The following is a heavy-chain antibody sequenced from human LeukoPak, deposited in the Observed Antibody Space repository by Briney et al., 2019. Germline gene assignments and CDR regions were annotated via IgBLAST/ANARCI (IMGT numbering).Heavy chain of an antibody. CDR3: ARRIVGAFPFDY. CDR1: GFTFSSYN. D-gene: IGHD1-26*01. J-gene: IGHJ4*02. CDR2: ITTSGGTI. Sequence: GGSLRLSCAASGFTFSSYNMNWVRQAPGKGLEWISYITTSGGTIYYANSVKGRFTISRDNAKNSLYLQMNSLRDEDTAVYYCARRIVGAFPFDYWGQGTLVTVSS. V-gene: IGHV3-48*02.